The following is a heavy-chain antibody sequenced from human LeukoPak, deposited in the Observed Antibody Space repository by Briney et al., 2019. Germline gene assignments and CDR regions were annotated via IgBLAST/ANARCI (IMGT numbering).Heavy chain of an antibody. V-gene: IGHV4-39*07. CDR2: IYYSGNT. CDR1: GGSINSSTYY. CDR3: ARDGYNPIDY. Sequence: SETLSLTCTVSGGSINSSTYYWGWIRQPPGKGLGWIGNIYYSGNTYYNPALKSRVTISVDTSKNQFSLRLSSVTAADTAVYYCARDGYNPIDYWGQGTLVTVSS. J-gene: IGHJ4*02. D-gene: IGHD5-24*01.